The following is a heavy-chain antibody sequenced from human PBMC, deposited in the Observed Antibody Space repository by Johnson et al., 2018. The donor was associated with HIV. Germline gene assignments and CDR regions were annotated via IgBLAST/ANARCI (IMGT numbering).Heavy chain of an antibody. Sequence: QMQLVESGGGLVQPGGSLRLSCAASGFTVSSNYMSWVRQAPGKGLEWVAVISYDGNNKYYADSVQGRFTISRDNSKNTLYLQMTSLRAEDTALYYCAKANYYVYAFDIWGQGTMVTVSS. J-gene: IGHJ3*02. V-gene: IGHV3-30*18. CDR1: GFTVSSNY. D-gene: IGHD3-22*01. CDR2: ISYDGNNK. CDR3: AKANYYVYAFDI.